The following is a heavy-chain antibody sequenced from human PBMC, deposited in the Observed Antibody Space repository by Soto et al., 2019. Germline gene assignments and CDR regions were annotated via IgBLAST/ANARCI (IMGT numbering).Heavy chain of an antibody. CDR1: GFTCSSYA. Sequence: PWWSLRLSCSASGFTCSSYAMSWVRQAPGKGLEWVSAISGSGGSTYYADSVKGRFTISRDNSKNTLYLQMNSLRAEDTAVYYCAKDRSGYDPDYYYYYGMDVWGQGTTVTVSS. CDR2: ISGSGGST. V-gene: IGHV3-23*01. J-gene: IGHJ6*02. D-gene: IGHD5-12*01. CDR3: AKDRSGYDPDYYYYYGMDV.